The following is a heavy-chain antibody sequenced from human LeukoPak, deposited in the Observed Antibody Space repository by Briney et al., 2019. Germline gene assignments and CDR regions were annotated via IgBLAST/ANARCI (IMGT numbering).Heavy chain of an antibody. V-gene: IGHV4-34*01. J-gene: IGHJ6*02. CDR3: ARDGAAVWLGYGMDV. Sequence: SETLSLTCAVYGGSFSGYYWSWIRQPPGKGLEWIGEINHSGSTNYNPSLKSRVTISVDTSKNQFSLKLSSVTAADTAVYYCARDGAAVWLGYGMDVWGQGTTVTVSS. CDR2: INHSGST. D-gene: IGHD6-19*01. CDR1: GGSFSGYY.